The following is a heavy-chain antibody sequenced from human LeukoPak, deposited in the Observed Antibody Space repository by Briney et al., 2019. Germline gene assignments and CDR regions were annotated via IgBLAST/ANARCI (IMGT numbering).Heavy chain of an antibody. D-gene: IGHD4-23*01. CDR1: GGAFSSNG. Sequence: GASGKVSCKASGGAFSSNGITWVRQAPGQGPEWMGRIIPILDMADYAQNFRGRITITADKCTRTAYMEMSSLRFEDTAVYYCARDGGWQQTQNHYYYHGLDVWGQGTTVTVSS. J-gene: IGHJ6*02. V-gene: IGHV1-69*04. CDR3: ARDGGWQQTQNHYYYHGLDV. CDR2: IIPILDMA.